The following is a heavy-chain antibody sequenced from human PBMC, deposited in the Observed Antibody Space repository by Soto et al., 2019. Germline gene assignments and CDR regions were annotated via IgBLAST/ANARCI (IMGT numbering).Heavy chain of an antibody. V-gene: IGHV3-15*07. CDR3: TREWELLSDFDY. J-gene: IGHJ4*02. Sequence: EVQLVECGGGLVKPGGSLRLSCAASGFTFNNAWMNWVRQAPGKGLEWVGRIKSKTDGGTTDYAAPVKGRFTISRDDSENTLYLQMNSLKTEDTAVYYCTREWELLSDFDYWGQGTLVTVSS. CDR1: GFTFNNAW. D-gene: IGHD1-26*01. CDR2: IKSKTDGGTT.